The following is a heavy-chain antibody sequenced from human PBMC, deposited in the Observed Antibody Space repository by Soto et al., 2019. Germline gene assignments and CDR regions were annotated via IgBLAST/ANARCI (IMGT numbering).Heavy chain of an antibody. J-gene: IGHJ3*02. Sequence: GGSLRLSCAASGFTCGNYWMTWVRQAPGKGLEWVANIKGDGSAKSYLDSVRGRFTVSRDNAENSLFLQMNILRAEDTALYYCARDVSSGSSGYYLDAFAIWAQGTMVTVSS. D-gene: IGHD6-25*01. CDR2: IKGDGSAK. CDR1: GFTCGNYW. CDR3: ARDVSSGSSGYYLDAFAI. V-gene: IGHV3-7*05.